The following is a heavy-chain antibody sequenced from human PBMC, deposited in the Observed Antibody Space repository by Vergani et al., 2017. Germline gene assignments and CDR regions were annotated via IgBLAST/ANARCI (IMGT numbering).Heavy chain of an antibody. Sequence: QVQLQESGPGLVKPSQTLSLTCTVSGGSLSSGSYYWSWIRQPAGKGLEWIGRIYTSGSTNYNPSLKSRVTISVDTSKNQFSLKLSSVTAADTAVYYCARGGRYSGYYFDYWGQGTLVTVSS. D-gene: IGHD5-12*01. CDR3: ARGGRYSGYYFDY. CDR2: IYTSGST. CDR1: GGSLSSGSYY. V-gene: IGHV4-61*02. J-gene: IGHJ4*02.